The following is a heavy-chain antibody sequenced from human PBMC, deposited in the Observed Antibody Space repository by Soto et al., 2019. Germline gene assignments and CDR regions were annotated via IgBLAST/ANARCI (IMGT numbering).Heavy chain of an antibody. CDR3: ARGYCTSSCYLAS. CDR2: IYHSGSI. Sequence: QVQLQESGPGLVQPSGTLSLTCAVSAGSISNGNWWSWVRQPPGKGLEWIGEIYHSGSINYNPSLKSRVTLSVDKSKNQFSLKVTSVTAADTAVYYCARGYCTSSCYLASWGQGTLVTVSS. J-gene: IGHJ4*02. D-gene: IGHD2-2*01. V-gene: IGHV4-4*02. CDR1: AGSISNGNW.